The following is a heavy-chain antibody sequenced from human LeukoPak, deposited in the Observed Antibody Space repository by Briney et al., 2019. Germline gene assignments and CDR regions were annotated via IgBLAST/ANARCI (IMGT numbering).Heavy chain of an antibody. V-gene: IGHV4-4*09. CDR2: IYSTGTT. D-gene: IGHD2-2*01. Sequence: TASETLSLTCTVSGGSISGYCWSWIRQPPGKGPEWIGYIYSTGTTNYSPSLSSRATISVDTSKNQLSLNLRFVTATDTAVYHCARHNPPTTGFCSGTSCFMSGSQYFYMDVWGKGTSVTVS. CDR3: ARHNPPTTGFCSGTSCFMSGSQYFYMDV. J-gene: IGHJ6*03. CDR1: GGSISGYC.